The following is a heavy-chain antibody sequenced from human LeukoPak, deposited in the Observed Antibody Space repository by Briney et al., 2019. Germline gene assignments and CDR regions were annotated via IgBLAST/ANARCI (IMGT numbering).Heavy chain of an antibody. D-gene: IGHD1-26*01. CDR1: GGTFGSYA. CDR2: IIPIFGTA. CDR3: ARDLRPRPLSIVGATGDAFDI. J-gene: IGHJ3*02. Sequence: SVKVSRKASGGTFGSYAISWVRQAPGQGLEWMGGIIPIFGTANYAQKFQGRVTITADESTSTAYMELSSLRSEDTAVYYCARDLRPRPLSIVGATGDAFDIWGQGTMVTVSS. V-gene: IGHV1-69*13.